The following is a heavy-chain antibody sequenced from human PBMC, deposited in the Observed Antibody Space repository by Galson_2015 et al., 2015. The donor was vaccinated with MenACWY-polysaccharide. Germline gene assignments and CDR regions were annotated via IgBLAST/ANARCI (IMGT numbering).Heavy chain of an antibody. D-gene: IGHD3-3*01. CDR3: ARLHRWSGYYQYFDY. V-gene: IGHV4-39*01. CDR2: IYYSGST. J-gene: IGHJ4*02. Sequence: ETLSLTCTVSGGSISSSSYYWGWIRQPPGKGLEWIGSIYYSGSTYYNPSLKSRVTISVDTSKNQFSLKLSSVTAADTAVYYCARLHRWSGYYQYFDYWGQGTLVTVSS. CDR1: GGSISSSSYY.